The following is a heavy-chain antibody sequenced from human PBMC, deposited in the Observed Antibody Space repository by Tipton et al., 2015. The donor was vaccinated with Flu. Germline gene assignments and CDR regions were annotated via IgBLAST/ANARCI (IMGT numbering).Heavy chain of an antibody. J-gene: IGHJ3*02. CDR3: ARSSGWYTDAFDI. CDR1: GFTFSTYW. CDR2: IKQDGSEK. Sequence: SLRLSCAASGFTFSTYWMSWVRQAPGKGLEWVANIKQDGSEKYYVDSVKGRFTISRDNAKNSLSLQMNSLRAEDTAVYYCARSSGWYTDAFDIWGQGTMVTVSS. D-gene: IGHD6-19*01. V-gene: IGHV3-7*01.